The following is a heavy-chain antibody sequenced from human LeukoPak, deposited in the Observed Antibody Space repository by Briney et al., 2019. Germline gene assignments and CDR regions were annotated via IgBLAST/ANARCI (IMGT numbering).Heavy chain of an antibody. CDR3: ARGSSSDWPLDH. J-gene: IGHJ4*02. D-gene: IGHD6-19*01. Sequence: ASVKVSCTASGFTFTAYTIHWVRQAPGQRFEWMGWIDADNGATAYSQNLQGRVTFTRDTSARTVYMYLTSLRSDDTAAYYCARGSSSDWPLDHGGQGTLLTISP. V-gene: IGHV1-3*01. CDR1: GFTFTAYT. CDR2: IDADNGAT.